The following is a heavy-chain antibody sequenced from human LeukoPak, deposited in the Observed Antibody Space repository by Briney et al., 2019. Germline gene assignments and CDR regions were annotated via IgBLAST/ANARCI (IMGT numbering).Heavy chain of an antibody. CDR2: IYYGGST. CDR3: ARERLYYRGSGSHPLVDV. J-gene: IGHJ6*02. V-gene: IGHV4-39*02. CDR1: GGSISSSSYY. D-gene: IGHD3-10*01. Sequence: SETLSITCTVSGGSISSSSYYWGWIRQPPGKGLEWIGSIYYGGSTYYNPSLESRVTMSGDTSKNQFSLKLSSVTAADTAVYYCARERLYYRGSGSHPLVDVWGQGTTVTVSS.